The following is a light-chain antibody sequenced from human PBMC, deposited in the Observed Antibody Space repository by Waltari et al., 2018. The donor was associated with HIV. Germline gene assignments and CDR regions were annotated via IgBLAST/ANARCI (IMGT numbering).Light chain of an antibody. CDR2: DNN. J-gene: IGLJ3*02. CDR1: RSNIGNNY. Sequence: QSVLTQPPSVSAAPGQKVTISCSGRRSNIGNNYVSWYQQLPGTAPKLLIYDNNKRPSGIPDRFSGSKSGPSATLGITGLQTGDEADYYCGTWDSGLSAVVFGGGTKLTVL. CDR3: GTWDSGLSAVV. V-gene: IGLV1-51*01.